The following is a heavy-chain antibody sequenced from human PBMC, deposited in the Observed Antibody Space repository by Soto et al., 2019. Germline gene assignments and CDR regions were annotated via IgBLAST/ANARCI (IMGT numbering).Heavy chain of an antibody. CDR2: IFSNDEK. J-gene: IGHJ4*02. CDR1: GFSLSNAGMG. D-gene: IGHD5-12*01. V-gene: IGHV2-26*01. CDR3: ARKYSGYAIDY. Sequence: SGPTLVNPTETLTLTCTVSGFSLSNAGMGVSWIRQPPGKALEWLAHIFSNDEKSYSTSLKSRLTISKDTSKSQVVLTMTNMDPVDTATYYCARKYSGYAIDYWGQGTLVTVSS.